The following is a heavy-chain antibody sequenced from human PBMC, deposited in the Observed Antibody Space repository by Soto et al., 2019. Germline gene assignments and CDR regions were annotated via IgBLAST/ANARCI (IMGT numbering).Heavy chain of an antibody. CDR3: AHSRTGGLYGDYVINYWYFGL. CDR2: IYWDDDK. D-gene: IGHD4-17*01. J-gene: IGHJ2*01. Sequence: QITLKESGPTLVKPTQTLTLTCTFSGFSLSTSGVGVGWIRQPPGKALEWLALIYWDDDKRYSPSLKSRLTITKDPPKNQVVLKMTNHDPGDTGTYYCAHSRTGGLYGDYVINYWYFGLWGRGTLVTVSS. V-gene: IGHV2-5*02. CDR1: GFSLSTSGVG.